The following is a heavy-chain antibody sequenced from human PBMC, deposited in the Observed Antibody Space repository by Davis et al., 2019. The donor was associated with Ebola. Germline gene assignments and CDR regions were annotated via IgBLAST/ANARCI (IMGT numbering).Heavy chain of an antibody. CDR1: GFTVSSNY. Sequence: GGSLRLSCAASGFTVSSNYMTWVRQAPGKGLEWVSIIYSGAGGSTYYADSVKGRFTISRDNSKNTLYLQMNSLRAEDTAVYYCARKTYFDYWGQGTLVTVSS. J-gene: IGHJ4*02. V-gene: IGHV3-53*05. CDR2: IYSGAGGST. CDR3: ARKTYFDY.